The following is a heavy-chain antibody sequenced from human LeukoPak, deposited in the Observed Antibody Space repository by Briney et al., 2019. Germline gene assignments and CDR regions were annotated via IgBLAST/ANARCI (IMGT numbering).Heavy chain of an antibody. CDR2: ISYDGSNK. CDR3: AKDFVEKWLAPFDY. D-gene: IGHD6-19*01. V-gene: IGHV3-30*18. J-gene: IGHJ4*02. CDR1: GFTFSSYG. Sequence: GGTLRLSCAASGFTFSSYGMHWVRQAPGKGLEWVAVISYDGSNKYYADSVKGRFTISRDNSKNTLYLQMNSLRAEDTAVYYCAKDFVEKWLAPFDYWGQGTLVTVSS.